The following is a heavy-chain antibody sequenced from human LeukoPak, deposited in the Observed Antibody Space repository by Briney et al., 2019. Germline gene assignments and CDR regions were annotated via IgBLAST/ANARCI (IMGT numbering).Heavy chain of an antibody. Sequence: ASVKVSCKASGYTFTGYYMHWVRQAPGQGLEWMGWINPNSGGTNYAQKFQGRVTMTRDTSISTAYMELSRLRSDDTAVYYCARDLKSTTTPYYYYYMDVWGKGTTVTVSS. CDR2: INPNSGGT. CDR1: GYTFTGYY. CDR3: ARDLKSTTTPYYYYYMDV. V-gene: IGHV1-2*02. D-gene: IGHD5/OR15-5a*01. J-gene: IGHJ6*03.